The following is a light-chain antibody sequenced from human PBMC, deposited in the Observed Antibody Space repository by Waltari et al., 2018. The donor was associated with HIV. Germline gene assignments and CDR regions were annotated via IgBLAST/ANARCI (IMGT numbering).Light chain of an antibody. V-gene: IGKV1-39*01. Sequence: DIQMTQSPSSLSASVGDRVTITCRASQNINNYLNWYQQKPGNAPNLLLYASSNLQSGVPSRFSGSGSGTDFTLTISSLQSEDFATYYCQQSYSSPTFGGGTNVEIK. CDR2: ASS. J-gene: IGKJ4*01. CDR3: QQSYSSPT. CDR1: QNINNY.